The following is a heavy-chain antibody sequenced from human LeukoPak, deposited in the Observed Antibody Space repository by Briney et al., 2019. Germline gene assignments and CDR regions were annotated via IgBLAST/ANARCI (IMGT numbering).Heavy chain of an antibody. CDR2: ISGSGSST. V-gene: IGHV3-23*01. CDR1: GFTFSSYA. J-gene: IGHJ5*02. CDR3: AKGSGSYYGRWFDP. Sequence: GGSLRLSCAASGFTFSSYAMSWVRQAPGKGLEWVSAISGSGSSTYYADSVKGRFTISRDNSKNTLYLQMNSLRAEDTAVYYCAKGSGSYYGRWFDPWGQGTLVTVSS. D-gene: IGHD1-26*01.